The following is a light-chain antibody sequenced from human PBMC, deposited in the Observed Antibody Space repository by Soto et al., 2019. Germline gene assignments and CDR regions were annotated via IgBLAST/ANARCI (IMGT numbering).Light chain of an antibody. V-gene: IGKV3-20*01. CDR2: GAS. CDR1: QSISSSY. CDR3: QQYVSSRFT. Sequence: EIVLTQSPGTLSLSPGERATLSCRASQSISSSYLAWYQQKPGQAPRLLVYGASSRATGIPDRFSGSGSGTDFTLTISRLEPVYFAVDYGQQYVSSRFTFGPGTKVDSK. J-gene: IGKJ3*01.